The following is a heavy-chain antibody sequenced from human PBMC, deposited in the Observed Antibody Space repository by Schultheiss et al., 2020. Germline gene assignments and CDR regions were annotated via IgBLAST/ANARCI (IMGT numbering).Heavy chain of an antibody. D-gene: IGHD3-9*01. Sequence: SVKVSCKASGGTFSSYAISWVRQAPGQGLEWMGGIIPIFGTANYAQKFQGRVTITADESTSTAYMELSSLRSEDTAVYYCARGDGWYDILTGYYNPRWFDPWGQGTLVTVSS. V-gene: IGHV1-69*13. J-gene: IGHJ5*02. CDR1: GGTFSSYA. CDR2: IIPIFGTA. CDR3: ARGDGWYDILTGYYNPRWFDP.